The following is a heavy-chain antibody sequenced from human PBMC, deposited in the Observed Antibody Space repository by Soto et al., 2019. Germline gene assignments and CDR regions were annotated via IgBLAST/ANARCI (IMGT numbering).Heavy chain of an antibody. J-gene: IGHJ4*02. CDR2: ISPSSTTI. D-gene: IGHD3-22*01. CDR3: ARDWSPYYYDGSSSSALDY. CDR1: GFSFSSHG. V-gene: IGHV3-48*04. Sequence: GGSLRLSCAASGFSFSSHGMNWVRQAPGKGLEWVSYISPSSTTIYYADSVKGRLTISRDNAKSSLFLQMNSLRAEDTAVYYCARDWSPYYYDGSSSSALDYWGQGTLVTVSS.